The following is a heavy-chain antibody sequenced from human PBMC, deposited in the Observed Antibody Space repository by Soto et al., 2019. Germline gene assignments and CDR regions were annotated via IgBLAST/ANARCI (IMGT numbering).Heavy chain of an antibody. CDR3: ARYLVTIADIVVVPAARGPFDY. D-gene: IGHD2-2*01. J-gene: IGHJ4*02. CDR1: GGTFSSYA. V-gene: IGHV1-69*13. CDR2: IIPIFGTA. Sequence: SVKVSCKASGGTFSSYAISWVRQAPGQGLEWMGGIIPIFGTANYAQKFQGRVTITADESTSTAYMELSSLRSEDTAVYYCARYLVTIADIVVVPAARGPFDYWGQGPLVTASS.